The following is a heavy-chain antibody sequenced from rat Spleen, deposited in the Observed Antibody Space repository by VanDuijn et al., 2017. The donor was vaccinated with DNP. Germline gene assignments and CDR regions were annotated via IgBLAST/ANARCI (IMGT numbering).Heavy chain of an antibody. V-gene: IGHV5-31*01. CDR3: VRWNSGHFDY. Sequence: EVQLVESGGDLVQPGRSLKLSCVASGFRFNNYWMTWVRQAPAKGLEWVAYIGSAAYAPYYGDSVKGRFTISRDNAKSTLYLQMNSLRSEDMATYYCVRWNSGHFDYWGQGVMVTVSS. J-gene: IGHJ2*01. CDR1: GFRFNNYW. D-gene: IGHD4-3*01. CDR2: IGSAAYAP.